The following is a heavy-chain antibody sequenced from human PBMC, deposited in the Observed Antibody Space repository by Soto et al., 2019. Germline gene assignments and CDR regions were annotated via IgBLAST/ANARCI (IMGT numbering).Heavy chain of an antibody. Sequence: SETLSLTCAVYGGSFSGYYWSWIRQLPGKGLEWIGEINHSGSTNYNPSLKSRVTISVDTSKNQFSLKLSSVTAADTAVYYCARGRGALRGVYDVWGQGTTVTVSS. V-gene: IGHV4-34*01. CDR1: GGSFSGYY. CDR2: INHSGST. CDR3: ARGRGALRGVYDV. D-gene: IGHD3-10*01. J-gene: IGHJ6*02.